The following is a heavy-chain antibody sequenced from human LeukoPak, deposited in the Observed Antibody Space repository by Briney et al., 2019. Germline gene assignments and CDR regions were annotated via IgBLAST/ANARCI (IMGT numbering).Heavy chain of an antibody. CDR1: GGSISSYY. D-gene: IGHD3-3*01. V-gene: IGHV4-4*07. J-gene: IGHJ6*03. CDR3: ARGSYYDFWSGYLGNYMDV. CDR2: IYTSGST. Sequence: SETLSLTCTVSGGSISSYYWSWIRQPAGKGLEWIGRIYTSGSTNYNPSLKSRVTISVDTSQNQFSLKLSSVTAADTAVYYCARGSYYDFWSGYLGNYMDVWGKGTTVTVSS.